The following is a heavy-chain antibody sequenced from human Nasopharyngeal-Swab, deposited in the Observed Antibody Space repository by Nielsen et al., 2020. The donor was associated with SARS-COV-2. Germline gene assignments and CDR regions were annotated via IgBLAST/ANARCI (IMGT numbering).Heavy chain of an antibody. J-gene: IGHJ6*02. V-gene: IGHV1-8*01. CDR3: ARRLPKQWLAYYYYYGMDV. CDR2: MNPNSGNT. Sequence: WVRQAPGQGLEWMGWMNPNSGNTGYAQKFQGRVTMTRNTSISTAYMELSSLRSEDTAVYYCARRLPKQWLAYYYYYGMDVWGQGTTVTVSS. D-gene: IGHD6-19*01.